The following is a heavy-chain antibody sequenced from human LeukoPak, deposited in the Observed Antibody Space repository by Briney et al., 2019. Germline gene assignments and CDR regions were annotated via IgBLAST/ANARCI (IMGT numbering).Heavy chain of an antibody. Sequence: RSGGSLRLSCAASGFTFSSYGMHWVRQAPGKGLEWVAVISYDGSNKYYADSVKGRFTISRDNSKNTLYLQMNSLRAEDTAVYYCARGGLMVRGVIHLRAPSYFFDYWGQGTLVTVSS. V-gene: IGHV3-30*03. D-gene: IGHD3-10*01. CDR2: ISYDGSNK. CDR3: ARGGLMVRGVIHLRAPSYFFDY. CDR1: GFTFSSYG. J-gene: IGHJ4*02.